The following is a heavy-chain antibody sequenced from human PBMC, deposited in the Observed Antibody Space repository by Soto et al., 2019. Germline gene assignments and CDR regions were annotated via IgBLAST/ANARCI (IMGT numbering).Heavy chain of an antibody. D-gene: IGHD6-6*01. CDR3: ARGAARNVYYFYYGMDV. CDR2: IYYSGTT. V-gene: IGHV4-30-4*01. Sequence: QVQLQESGPGLVKPSQTLSLTCTVTGVSIGSDDYYWSWIRQPSGKGLEWIGYIYYSGTTYYDPSLQSRVSISLDTSKNQFSLKMSSVSADDTAVYYCARGAARNVYYFYYGMDVWGQGTTVTVSS. J-gene: IGHJ6*02. CDR1: GVSIGSDDYY.